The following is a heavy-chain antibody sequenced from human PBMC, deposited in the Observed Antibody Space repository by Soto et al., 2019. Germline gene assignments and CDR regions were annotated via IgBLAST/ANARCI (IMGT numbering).Heavy chain of an antibody. CDR3: ARSRSSWYRTGGYFQH. CDR1: GGSFSGYY. D-gene: IGHD6-13*01. V-gene: IGHV4-34*01. J-gene: IGHJ1*01. CDR2: INHSGST. Sequence: QVQLQQWGAGLLKPSETLSLTCAVYGGSFSGYYWSWIRQPPGKGLEWIGEINHSGSTNYNPSLKSRVTISVDTSKNQFSLKLSSVTAADTAVYYCARSRSSWYRTGGYFQHWGQGTLVTVSS.